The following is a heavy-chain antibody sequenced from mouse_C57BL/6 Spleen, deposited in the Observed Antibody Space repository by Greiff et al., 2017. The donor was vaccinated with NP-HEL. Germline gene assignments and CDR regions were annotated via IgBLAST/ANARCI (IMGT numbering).Heavy chain of an antibody. CDR2: ISYDGSN. V-gene: IGHV3-6*01. D-gene: IGHD2-4*01. Sequence: EVKLQESGPGLVKPSQSLSLTCSVTGYSITSGYYWNWIRQFPGNKLEWMGYISYDGSNNYNPSLKNRISITRDTSKNQFFLKLNSVTTEDTATYYCARGVYDYGERFAYWGQGTLVTVSA. CDR3: ARGVYDYGERFAY. J-gene: IGHJ3*01. CDR1: GYSITSGYY.